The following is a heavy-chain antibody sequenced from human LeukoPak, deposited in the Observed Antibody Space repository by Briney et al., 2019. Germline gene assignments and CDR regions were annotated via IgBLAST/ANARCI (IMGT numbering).Heavy chain of an antibody. CDR3: ARAPSIASYAFDI. D-gene: IGHD6-6*01. Sequence: GGSLRLSCAASGFTFSSYSMNWVRQAPGKGLEWVSSISSSSSYIYYADSVKGRFTISRDNAKNSLYLQMNSLRAEDTAVYYCARAPSIASYAFDIWGQGTMVTISS. J-gene: IGHJ3*02. CDR2: ISSSSSYI. V-gene: IGHV3-21*01. CDR1: GFTFSSYS.